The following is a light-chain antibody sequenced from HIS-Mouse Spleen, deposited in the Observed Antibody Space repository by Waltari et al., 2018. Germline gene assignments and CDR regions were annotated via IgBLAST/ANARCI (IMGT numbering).Light chain of an antibody. Sequence: SYELTQPPSVSVSPVQTASIPCAGDALPKKYAYWYQQKSGQAPVLVIYEDSKRPSGIPERFSGSSSGTMATLTISGAQVEDEADYYCYSTDSSGNHRVFGGGTKLTVL. CDR1: ALPKKY. V-gene: IGLV3-10*01. CDR3: YSTDSSGNHRV. CDR2: EDS. J-gene: IGLJ2*01.